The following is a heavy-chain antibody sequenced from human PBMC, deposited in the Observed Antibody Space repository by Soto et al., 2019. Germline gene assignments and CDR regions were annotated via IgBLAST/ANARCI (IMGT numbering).Heavy chain of an antibody. Sequence: CAASGFTVSSNYMSWVRQAPGKGLEWVSVIYSGGSTYYADSVKGRFTISRDNSKNTLYLQMNSLRAEDTAVYYCASPYYYYYGMDVWGQGTTVTVS. CDR3: ASPYYYYYGMDV. CDR2: IYSGGST. CDR1: GFTVSSNY. J-gene: IGHJ6*02. V-gene: IGHV3-66*01.